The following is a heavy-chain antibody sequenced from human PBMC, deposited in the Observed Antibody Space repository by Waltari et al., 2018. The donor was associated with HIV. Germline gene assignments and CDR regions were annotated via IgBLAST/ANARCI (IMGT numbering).Heavy chain of an antibody. CDR2: LYSGYTT. Sequence: EVQLVESGGGLIQPGGSLRLSCAASGFTVSSNYMTWVRQAPGKGLGWVSVLYSGYTTYYADSVKGRFAISRDNSKNTLYLQMNSLRAEDTAVYYCARGGGSYLHFFDYWGQGTLVTVSS. J-gene: IGHJ4*02. D-gene: IGHD1-26*01. V-gene: IGHV3-53*01. CDR1: GFTVSSNY. CDR3: ARGGGSYLHFFDY.